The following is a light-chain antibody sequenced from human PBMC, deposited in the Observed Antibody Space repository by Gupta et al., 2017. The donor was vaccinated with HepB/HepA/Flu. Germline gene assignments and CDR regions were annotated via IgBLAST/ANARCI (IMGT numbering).Light chain of an antibody. CDR1: QSLAYSDGNTY. J-gene: IGKJ4*01. V-gene: IGKV2-30*01. CDR3: MQGTHGPRLP. Sequence: VVMTQSPASLPVTLGQPASISCKSSQSLAYSDGNTYWNWFQQRPGQSPRRLIYNLSKRDSGVPDTFSGRASGTEFTLKIIRREAEDVGAFYCMQGTHGPRLPFGAGAXV. CDR2: NLS.